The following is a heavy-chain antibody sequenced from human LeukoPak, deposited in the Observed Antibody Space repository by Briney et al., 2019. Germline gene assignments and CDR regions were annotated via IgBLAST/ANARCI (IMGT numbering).Heavy chain of an antibody. V-gene: IGHV3-7*01. D-gene: IGHD2-2*01. J-gene: IGHJ6*03. CDR3: ARIPAGVATRRGKLYRYYYYMDV. Sequence: GGSLRLSCAASRFTFSSYWVSWVRQAPGKGLEWVASIKQDGSDKYYVDSVKGRFTISRDNAKNSLYLQMTSLRADDTATYYCARIPAGVATRRGKLYRYYYYMDVWGKGTTVTVSS. CDR2: IKQDGSDK. CDR1: RFTFSSYW.